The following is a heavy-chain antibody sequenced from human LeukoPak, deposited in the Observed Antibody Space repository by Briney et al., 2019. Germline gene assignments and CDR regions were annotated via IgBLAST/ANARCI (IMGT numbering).Heavy chain of an antibody. CDR3: ARLGGDIVVVVAGDY. CDR2: IYTSGST. J-gene: IGHJ4*02. V-gene: IGHV4-61*02. D-gene: IGHD2-15*01. Sequence: SETLSLTCAVAGGSISSGSYYWSWIRQPAGKGLEWIGRIYTSGSTNYNPSLKSRVTISVDTSKNQFSLKLSSVTAADTAVYYCARLGGDIVVVVAGDYWGQGTLVTVSS. CDR1: GGSISSGSYY.